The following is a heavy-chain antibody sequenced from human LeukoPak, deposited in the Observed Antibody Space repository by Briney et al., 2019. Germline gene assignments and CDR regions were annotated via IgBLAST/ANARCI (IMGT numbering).Heavy chain of an antibody. V-gene: IGHV4-34*01. CDR1: GGSISSYY. CDR3: AGHHPRNTVDF. J-gene: IGHJ4*02. D-gene: IGHD2/OR15-2a*01. CDR2: INHSGST. Sequence: PSETLSLTCTVSGGSISSYYWSWIRQPPGKGLEWIGEINHSGSTNYNPSLKSRVTISVDTSKNQFSLKLSSVTAADTAVYYCAGHHPRNTVDFWGQGTLVTVSS.